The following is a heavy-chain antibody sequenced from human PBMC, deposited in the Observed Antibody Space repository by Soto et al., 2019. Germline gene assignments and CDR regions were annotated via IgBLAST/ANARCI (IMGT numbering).Heavy chain of an antibody. CDR2: IFHSGST. J-gene: IGHJ4*02. CDR1: GGSISGYY. D-gene: IGHD5-18*01. Sequence: SETLSLTCNVSGGSISGYYWSWIRQAPGKGLQWIGYIFHSGSTSYNPSLRSRVTISVDTSKDQFSLKVNSVTAADTAVYYCAKVRGYASGWRYFDYWGQGTLVTVSS. V-gene: IGHV4-59*01. CDR3: AKVRGYASGWRYFDY.